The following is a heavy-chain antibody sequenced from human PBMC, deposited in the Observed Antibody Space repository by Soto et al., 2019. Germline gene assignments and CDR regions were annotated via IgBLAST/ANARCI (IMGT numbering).Heavy chain of an antibody. CDR2: GSYSVTT. V-gene: IGHV4-61*01. CDR1: GVSVSSGSFY. Sequence: PSETVSLTCTVSGVSVSSGSFYWAWIRQPPWKGLEWSGFGSYSVTTNYIRSLKSRVTISVDPSRSQIAGKVSSLTAADTAVYYCARGATVTQYDYGGHGALVTVSA. CDR3: ARGATVTQYDY. J-gene: IGHJ4*01. D-gene: IGHD4-17*01.